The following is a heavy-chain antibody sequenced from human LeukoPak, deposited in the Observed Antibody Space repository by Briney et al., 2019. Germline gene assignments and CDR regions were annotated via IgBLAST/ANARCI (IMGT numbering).Heavy chain of an antibody. V-gene: IGHV4-59*03. CDR3: AGSTYDTSGRDY. J-gene: IGHJ4*02. Sequence: SETLSLTCTVSGGSISSYYWSWIRQPPGKGLEWIGYIYYSGSTNYNPSLKSRVTISVDTSKNQFSLKLSSVTAAGTAVYYCAGSTYDTSGRDYWGQGTLVTVSS. CDR1: GGSISSYY. D-gene: IGHD3-22*01. CDR2: IYYSGST.